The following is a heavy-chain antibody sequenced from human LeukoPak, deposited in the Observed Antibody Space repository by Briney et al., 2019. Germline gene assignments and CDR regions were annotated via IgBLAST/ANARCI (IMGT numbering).Heavy chain of an antibody. CDR2: ISGSGGST. Sequence: GGSLRLSCAASGFTFSSYAMSWVRQVPGKGLEWVSAISGSGGSTYYADSVKGRFTISRDNSKNTLYLQMNSLRAEDTAVYYCAKTYYYDSSGYYSKIFDYWGQGTLVTVSS. V-gene: IGHV3-23*01. CDR3: AKTYYYDSSGYYSKIFDY. J-gene: IGHJ4*02. CDR1: GFTFSSYA. D-gene: IGHD3-22*01.